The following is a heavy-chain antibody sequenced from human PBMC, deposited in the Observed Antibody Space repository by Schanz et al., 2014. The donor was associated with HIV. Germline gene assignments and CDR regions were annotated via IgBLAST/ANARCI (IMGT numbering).Heavy chain of an antibody. D-gene: IGHD6-13*01. CDR1: GDSINSYY. J-gene: IGHJ4*02. CDR2: FHARGNT. Sequence: QVHLQESGPGLVKPSETLSLTCTVSGDSINSYYWSWIRQPAGKGLEWIGRFHARGNTNYNPSLKSRVTMSLHTAEKQFSLKLSSVTAADTALYYCSCGSSWSSEFESWGQGTLVTVSS. V-gene: IGHV4-4*07. CDR3: SCGSSWSSEFES.